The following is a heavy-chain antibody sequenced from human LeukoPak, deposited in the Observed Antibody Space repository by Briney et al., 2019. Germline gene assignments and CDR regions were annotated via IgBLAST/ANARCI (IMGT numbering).Heavy chain of an antibody. CDR3: ASERPSSSWYDY. J-gene: IGHJ4*02. V-gene: IGHV3-23*01. D-gene: IGHD6-13*01. CDR2: ISGSGGSS. Sequence: GGSLRLSCAASGFTFSSYAMSWVRQAPGKGLEWVSAISGSGGSSYYADSVKGRFTISRDNSKNTLYLQMNSLRAEDTAVYFCASERPSSSWYDYWGQGTLVTVSS. CDR1: GFTFSSYA.